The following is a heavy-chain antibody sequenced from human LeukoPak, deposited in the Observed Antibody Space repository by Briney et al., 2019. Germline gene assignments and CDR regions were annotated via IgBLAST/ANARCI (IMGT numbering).Heavy chain of an antibody. CDR2: ISGSGDST. V-gene: IGHV3-23*01. J-gene: IGHJ5*01. D-gene: IGHD3-10*01. CDR1: GFTFSSYA. Sequence: GGSLRLSCAASGFTFSSYAMNWVRQAPGKGLEWVSSISGSGDSTYYADSVKGRFTISRDNSKNTLYLQMSSLRAEDTAVYYCAKDAVRGSGRINWFDSWGQGTLVTVSS. CDR3: AKDAVRGSGRINWFDS.